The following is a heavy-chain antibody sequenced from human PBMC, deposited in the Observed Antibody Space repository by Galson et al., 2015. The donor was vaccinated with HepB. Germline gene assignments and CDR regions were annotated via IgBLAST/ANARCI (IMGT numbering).Heavy chain of an antibody. D-gene: IGHD6-13*01. J-gene: IGHJ6*02. CDR1: GDSVSSNSAA. CDR3: SRVSGTIYYYGLDV. V-gene: IGHV6-1*01. CDR2: TYYRARWYN. Sequence: CAISGDSVSSNSAAWNWIRKSPSRDLEWLGRTYYRARWYNDYAESVRSRITIDPDTSKNQFSLQLKSVTPEDTAVYYCSRVSGTIYYYGLDVWGQGTTVTVSS.